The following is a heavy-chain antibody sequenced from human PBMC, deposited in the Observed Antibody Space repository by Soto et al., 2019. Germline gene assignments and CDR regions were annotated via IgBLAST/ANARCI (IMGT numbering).Heavy chain of an antibody. Sequence: GGSLRLSCAISGFSVSSNYLSWVRQAPGKGLEWVSVHYSGGSTYYADSVQGRFTITRDKSNNTLYLQMRRVRGEDTAVYFCARHRHPRGTVGATSPLDPWGQGTQVTVSS. V-gene: IGHV3-53*01. CDR3: ARHRHPRGTVGATSPLDP. CDR1: GFSVSSNY. J-gene: IGHJ5*02. D-gene: IGHD1-26*01. CDR2: HYSGGST.